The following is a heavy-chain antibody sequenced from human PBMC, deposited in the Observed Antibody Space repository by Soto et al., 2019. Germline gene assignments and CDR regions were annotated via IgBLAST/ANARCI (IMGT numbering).Heavy chain of an antibody. V-gene: IGHV4-4*07. CDR1: GGSLSNYY. Sequence: PSETLSLTCSVSGGSLSNYYWSWIRQPAGKGLEWIGRIFPSGNTNYNPSRKSRVTMSVDTSKNQFSLAFSSVTAADTTVYYCARGSLAIDYWGQGTQVTVSS. CDR2: IFPSGNT. CDR3: ARGSLAIDY. D-gene: IGHD3-16*02. J-gene: IGHJ4*02.